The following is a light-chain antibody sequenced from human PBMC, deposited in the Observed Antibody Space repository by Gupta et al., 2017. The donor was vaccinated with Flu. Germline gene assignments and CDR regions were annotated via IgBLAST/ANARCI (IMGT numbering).Light chain of an antibody. CDR2: GAS. J-gene: IGKJ2*01. V-gene: IGKV3-20*01. Sequence: PGERAILSCRASQTFSSNFLAWYQQKPGRAPSLLIYGASTRATGVPDRFIGSGSGTDFTLTISRLEPEDFAVYYCQRYDNAPVFFGQGTKMEIK. CDR3: QRYDNAPVF. CDR1: QTFSSNF.